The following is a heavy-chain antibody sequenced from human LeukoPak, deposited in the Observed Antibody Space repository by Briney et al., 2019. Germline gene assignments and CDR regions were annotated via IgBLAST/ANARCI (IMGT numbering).Heavy chain of an antibody. J-gene: IGHJ4*02. V-gene: IGHV5-51*01. CDR2: IYPGDSDT. CDR1: GYSFTSYW. CDR3: ARLLTMVRGVIAFDY. D-gene: IGHD3-10*01. Sequence: GESLKISCKGSGYSFTSYWIGWVRPMPGKGLEWMGIIYPGDSDTRYSPSFQGQVTISADKSISTAYLQWSSLKASDTALYYCARLLTMVRGVIAFDYWGQGTLVTVSS.